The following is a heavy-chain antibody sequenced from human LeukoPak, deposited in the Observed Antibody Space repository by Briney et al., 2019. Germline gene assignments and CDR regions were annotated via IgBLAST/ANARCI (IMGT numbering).Heavy chain of an antibody. J-gene: IGHJ4*02. D-gene: IGHD1-14*01. CDR1: GGSISSSIYY. CDR2: IYYSGST. CDR3: ARDRALTEFDY. V-gene: IGHV4-39*07. Sequence: SETLSLTCTVSGGSISSSIYYWGWIRQPPGKGLEWIGSIYYSGSTYYNPSLKSRVTISVDTSKNQFSLKLNSVTAADTAVYYCARDRALTEFDYWGQGTLVTVSS.